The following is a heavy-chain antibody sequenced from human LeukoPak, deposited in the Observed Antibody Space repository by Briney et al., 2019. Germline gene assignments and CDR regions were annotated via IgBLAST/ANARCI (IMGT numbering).Heavy chain of an antibody. V-gene: IGHV5-51*01. J-gene: IGHJ4*02. CDR3: ARRPGKYYYYTTGYDY. Sequence: GESLKISCKVSGFTFITYWIAWVRQMPGKGLEWMGIISPGDSDPSYSPSFQGQVTISADKSINTAYLQWSSLQASDTAIYYCARRPGKYYYYTTGYDYWGQGTLVTVSS. CDR2: ISPGDSDP. CDR1: GFTFITYW. D-gene: IGHD3-22*01.